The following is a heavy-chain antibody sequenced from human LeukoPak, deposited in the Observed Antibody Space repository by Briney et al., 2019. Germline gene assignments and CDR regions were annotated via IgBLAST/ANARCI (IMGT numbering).Heavy chain of an antibody. D-gene: IGHD2-15*01. Sequence: PSETLSLTCAVYGGSFSGYYWSWIRQPPGKGLEWIGEINHSGSTNYNPSLKSRVTISVDTSKNQFSLKLSSVTAADTAVYYCARVYCSGGSCYRAYYMDVWGKGTTVTVSS. CDR2: INHSGST. CDR1: GGSFSGYY. J-gene: IGHJ6*03. CDR3: ARVYCSGGSCYRAYYMDV. V-gene: IGHV4-34*01.